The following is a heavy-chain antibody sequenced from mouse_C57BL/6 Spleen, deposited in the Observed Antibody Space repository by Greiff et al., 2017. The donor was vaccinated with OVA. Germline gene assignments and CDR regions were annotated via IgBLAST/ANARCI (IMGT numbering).Heavy chain of an antibody. CDR2: ISSGSSTI. CDR1: GFTFSDYG. V-gene: IGHV5-17*01. J-gene: IGHJ4*01. Sequence: DVHLVESGGGLVKPGGSLKLSCAASGFTFSDYGMHWVRQAPEKGLEWVAYISSGSSTIYYADTVKGRFTISRDNAKNTLFLQMTSLRSEDTAMYYCARTGSNYLYYAMDYWGQGTSVTVSS. D-gene: IGHD2-5*01. CDR3: ARTGSNYLYYAMDY.